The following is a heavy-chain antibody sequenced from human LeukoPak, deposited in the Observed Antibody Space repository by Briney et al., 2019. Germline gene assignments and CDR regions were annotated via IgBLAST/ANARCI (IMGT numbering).Heavy chain of an antibody. D-gene: IGHD3-10*01. CDR3: AKSNGYGLVDI. CDR2: ISGSGGST. J-gene: IGHJ3*02. Sequence: GGSLRLSCAASGFIFSSYSMNWVRQAPGKGLEWVSAISGSGGSTYYADSVKGRFTISRDNSKNTLFLQMNSLRAEDTAVYYCAKSNGYGLVDIWGQGTMVTVSS. CDR1: GFIFSSYS. V-gene: IGHV3-23*01.